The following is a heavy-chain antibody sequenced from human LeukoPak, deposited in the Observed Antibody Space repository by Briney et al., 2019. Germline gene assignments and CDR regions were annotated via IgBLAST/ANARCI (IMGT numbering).Heavy chain of an antibody. J-gene: IGHJ3*02. D-gene: IGHD3-22*01. CDR3: AGTSVVVISSDAFDI. CDR1: GFTFSSYS. CDR2: ISSSSSYI. Sequence: GGSLRLSCAASGFTFSSYSMNWVRQAPGKGLEWVSYISSSSSYIYYADSVKGRFTISRDNAKNSLYLQMNSLRAEDTAVYYCAGTSVVVISSDAFDIWGQGTMVTVSS. V-gene: IGHV3-21*05.